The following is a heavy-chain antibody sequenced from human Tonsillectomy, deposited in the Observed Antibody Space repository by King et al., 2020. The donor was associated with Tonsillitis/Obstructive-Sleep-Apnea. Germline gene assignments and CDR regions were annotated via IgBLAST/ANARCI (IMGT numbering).Heavy chain of an antibody. CDR3: ARENFIMIANNWYFDL. CDR2: IYYSGST. CDR1: GGSITSNY. V-gene: IGHV4-59*01. J-gene: IGHJ2*01. D-gene: IGHD3-22*01. Sequence: QLQESGPGLVKPSETLSLTCTVSGGSITSNYWNWIRQPPGKGLEWIGYIYYSGSTNYNPSLESRVTISVDTSKNQFSLKLSSVTAADTAIYYCARENFIMIANNWYFDLWGRGTLVTVSS.